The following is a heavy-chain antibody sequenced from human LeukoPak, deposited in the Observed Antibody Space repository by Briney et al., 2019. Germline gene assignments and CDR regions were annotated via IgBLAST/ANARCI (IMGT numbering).Heavy chain of an antibody. J-gene: IGHJ5*02. CDR1: GYSFTSYW. CDR3: ARRRYCSSTSCYTFDP. Sequence: GESLKISCKGSGYSFTSYWIGWVRQMPGKGLEWMGIIYPGDSDTRYSPSFQGKVTISADKSISTAYLQWSSLKASDTAMYYCARRRYCSSTSCYTFDPWGQGTLVTVSS. CDR2: IYPGDSDT. D-gene: IGHD2-2*02. V-gene: IGHV5-51*01.